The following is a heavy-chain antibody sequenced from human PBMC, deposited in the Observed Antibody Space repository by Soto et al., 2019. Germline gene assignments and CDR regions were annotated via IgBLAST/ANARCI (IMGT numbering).Heavy chain of an antibody. CDR1: GFTFSSYA. CDR3: ARNSPHSRFYWLLSSHGMDV. J-gene: IGHJ6*02. CDR2: ISYDGSNK. Sequence: GGSLRLSCAASGFTFSSYAMHWVRQAPGKGLEWVAVISYDGSNKYYADSVKGRFTISRDNSKNTLYLQMNSLRAEDTAVYYCARNSPHSRFYWLLSSHGMDVWGQGTTVTVSS. V-gene: IGHV3-30-3*01. D-gene: IGHD3-9*01.